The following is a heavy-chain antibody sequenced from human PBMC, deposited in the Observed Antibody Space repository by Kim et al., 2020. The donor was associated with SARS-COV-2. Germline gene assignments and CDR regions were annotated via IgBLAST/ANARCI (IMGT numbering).Heavy chain of an antibody. CDR2: INPSGGST. V-gene: IGHV1-46*01. CDR1: GYTFTSYY. J-gene: IGHJ3*02. D-gene: IGHD3-10*01. Sequence: ASVKVSCKASGYTFTSYYMHWVRQAPGQGLEWMGIINPSGGSTSYAQKFQCRVTMTRDTSTSTVYMELSSLRSEDTAVYYCARGATMVRRKERTDAFDIWGQGTMVTVSS. CDR3: ARGATMVRRKERTDAFDI.